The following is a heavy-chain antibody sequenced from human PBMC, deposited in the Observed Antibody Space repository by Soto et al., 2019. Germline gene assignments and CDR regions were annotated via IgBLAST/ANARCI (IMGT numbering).Heavy chain of an antibody. CDR2: ITGTGVSI. Sequence: GGSLRLSCVASGFSFSGYAMSWVRQAPGKGLVWVSSITGTGVSIYYADSVRGRFTISRDNSKNTLYLQMSSLRAEDAARYYCAKDSIPYSSSYDLDHWGRGALVTVSS. D-gene: IGHD6-6*01. J-gene: IGHJ4*02. CDR3: AKDSIPYSSSYDLDH. V-gene: IGHV3-23*01. CDR1: GFSFSGYA.